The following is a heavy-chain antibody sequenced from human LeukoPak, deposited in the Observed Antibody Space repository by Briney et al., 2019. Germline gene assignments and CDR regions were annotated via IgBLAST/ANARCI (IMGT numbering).Heavy chain of an antibody. D-gene: IGHD2-21*02. CDR1: GGSISSSNW. V-gene: IGHV4-4*02. J-gene: IGHJ4*02. Sequence: PSETLSLTCAVSGGSISSSNWWSWVRQPPGKGLEWIGEIYHSGSTNYNPSLKSRVTISVDKSKNQFSLKLSSVTAADTAVYYCARDSAMGLAYCGGDCPHFDYWGQGTLVTVSS. CDR3: ARDSAMGLAYCGGDCPHFDY. CDR2: IYHSGST.